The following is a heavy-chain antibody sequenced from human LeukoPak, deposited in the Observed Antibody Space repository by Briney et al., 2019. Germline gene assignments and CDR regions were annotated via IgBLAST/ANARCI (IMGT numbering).Heavy chain of an antibody. CDR2: IYYSGST. CDR1: GGSISSGGYY. J-gene: IGHJ4*02. CDR3: ARAGPIRYCSGGSCCSTFDY. Sequence: PSQTLSLTCTVSGGSISSGGYYWSWIRQHPGKGLEWIGYIYYSGSTYYNPSLKSRVTISVDTSKNQFSLKLSSVTAADTAEYYCARAGPIRYCSGGSCCSTFDYWGQGTLVTVSS. D-gene: IGHD2-15*01. V-gene: IGHV4-31*03.